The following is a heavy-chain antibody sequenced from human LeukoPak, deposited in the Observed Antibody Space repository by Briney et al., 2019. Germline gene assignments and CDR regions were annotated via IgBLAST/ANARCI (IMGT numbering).Heavy chain of an antibody. CDR1: GGSISSSSYY. CDR3: ARGMDYYDSSGYYIDY. J-gene: IGHJ4*02. CDR2: IYYSGST. Sequence: SETLSLTCTVSGGSISSSSYYWGWIRQPPGKGLEWIGSIYYSGSTNYNPSLKSRVTIPVDTSKNQFSLKLSSVTAADTAVYYCARGMDYYDSSGYYIDYWGQGTLVTVSS. D-gene: IGHD3-22*01. V-gene: IGHV4-39*07.